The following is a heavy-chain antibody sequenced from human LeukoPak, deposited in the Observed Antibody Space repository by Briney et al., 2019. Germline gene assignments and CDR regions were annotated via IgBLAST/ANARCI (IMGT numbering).Heavy chain of an antibody. D-gene: IGHD1-26*01. CDR2: IIPILGIA. CDR3: ARGIVGATTRPHFDY. J-gene: IGHJ4*02. CDR1: GGTFSSYA. V-gene: IGHV1-69*04. Sequence: ASVTVSCTASGGTFSSYAISWVRQAPGQGLEWMGRIIPILGIANYAQKFQGRVTITADKSTSTAYMELSSLRSEDTAVYYCARGIVGATTRPHFDYWGQGTLVTVSS.